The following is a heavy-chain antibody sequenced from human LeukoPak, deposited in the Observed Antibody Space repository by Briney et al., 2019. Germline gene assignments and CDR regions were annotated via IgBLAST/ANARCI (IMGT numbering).Heavy chain of an antibody. J-gene: IGHJ4*02. Sequence: PSETLSLTCTVSGGSISSGSFYWSWIRQPAGEGLEWIGRIYTSGGTNYNPSLKSRVTISVDTSKNQFSLKLSSVTAADTAVYYCARLGGDGYNWDYFDYWGQGTLVTVSS. CDR1: GGSISSGSFY. D-gene: IGHD5-24*01. CDR3: ARLGGDGYNWDYFDY. V-gene: IGHV4-61*02. CDR2: IYTSGGT.